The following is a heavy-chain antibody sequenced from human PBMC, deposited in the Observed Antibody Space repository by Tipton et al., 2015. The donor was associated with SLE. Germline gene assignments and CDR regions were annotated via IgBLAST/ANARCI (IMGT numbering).Heavy chain of an antibody. V-gene: IGHV3-53*05. CDR1: GFTVSSNY. D-gene: IGHD3-22*01. Sequence: SLRLSCAASGFTVSSNYMSWVRQAPGKGLEWVSVISSGGSTYYVDSVKGRFTISRDNSKNTLYLQMNSLRAEDTAVYYCAKDRPSVYDSSGYPSWGQGTLVTVSS. J-gene: IGHJ5*02. CDR3: AKDRPSVYDSSGYPS. CDR2: ISSGGST.